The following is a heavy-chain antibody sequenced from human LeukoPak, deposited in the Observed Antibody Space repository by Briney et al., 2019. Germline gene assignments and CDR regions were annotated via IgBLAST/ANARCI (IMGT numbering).Heavy chain of an antibody. J-gene: IGHJ4*02. D-gene: IGHD3-22*01. CDR2: ISGSGGST. CDR3: AKDRRRAYYYDSSGYSYYFDY. V-gene: IGHV3-23*01. Sequence: PGGSLRLSCAASGFTFSSYAVSWVRQAPGKGLEWVSAISGSGGSTYYADSVKGRFTISRDNSKNTLYLQMNSLRAEDTAVYYCAKDRRRAYYYDSSGYSYYFDYWGQGTLVTVSS. CDR1: GFTFSSYA.